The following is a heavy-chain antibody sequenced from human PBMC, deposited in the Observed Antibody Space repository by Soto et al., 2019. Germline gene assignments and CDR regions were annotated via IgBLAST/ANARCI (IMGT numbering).Heavy chain of an antibody. CDR1: GYTFSSYA. CDR2: IITYNGNT. J-gene: IGHJ4*02. CDR3: ARTRPPVHY. V-gene: IGHV1-18*01. Sequence: QVQLVQSGAEVKKPGASVKVSCKASGYTFSSYAISWVRQAPGQGLEWMGWIITYNGNTNYAQKLQGRVTITTDTSTPTPYMALRTLPSADTAVYSCARTRPPVHYWGQGTLVTVSS. D-gene: IGHD3-10*01.